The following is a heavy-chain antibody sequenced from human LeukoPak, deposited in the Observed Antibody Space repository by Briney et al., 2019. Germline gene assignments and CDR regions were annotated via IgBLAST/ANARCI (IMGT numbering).Heavy chain of an antibody. D-gene: IGHD1/OR15-1a*01. J-gene: IGHJ6*03. CDR3: AKDPNTYSFYYSMDV. Sequence: PGGSLRLSCAASGFSFRTYAMSWVRQAPGKGLEWVSVISGSGASTYYADSVTGRFTISRDNSKNTLYLQMNSLRAEDTAVYYCAKDPNTYSFYYSMDVWGKGTTVTVSS. CDR2: ISGSGAST. V-gene: IGHV3-23*01. CDR1: GFSFRTYA.